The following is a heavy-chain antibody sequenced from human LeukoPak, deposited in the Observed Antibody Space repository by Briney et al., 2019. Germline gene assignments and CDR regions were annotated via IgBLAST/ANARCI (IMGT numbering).Heavy chain of an antibody. Sequence: GGSLRLSCAASGFTFSSYAMSWVRQAPGKGLEWVSVISGSGDTTYYADSVKGRFTISRDNSKNTLYLQMNSLRAEDTAVYYCAKDQISTRDYFDYWGQGTLVTVSS. J-gene: IGHJ4*02. CDR3: AKDQISTRDYFDY. CDR2: ISGSGDTT. V-gene: IGHV3-23*01. CDR1: GFTFSSYA. D-gene: IGHD3-3*02.